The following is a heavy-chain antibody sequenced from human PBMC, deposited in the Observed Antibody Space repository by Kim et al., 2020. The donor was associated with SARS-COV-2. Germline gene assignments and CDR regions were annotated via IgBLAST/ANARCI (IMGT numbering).Heavy chain of an antibody. CDR3: ARAPGGHYYDSSGLSRYMDV. CDR1: GYTFTSYD. Sequence: ASVKVSCKASGYTFTSYDINWVRQATGQGLEWMGWMNPNSGNTGYAQKFQGRVTMTRNTSISTAYMELSSLRSEDTAVYYCARAPGGHYYDSSGLSRYMDVWGKGTTVTVSS. D-gene: IGHD3-22*01. CDR2: MNPNSGNT. V-gene: IGHV1-8*01. J-gene: IGHJ6*03.